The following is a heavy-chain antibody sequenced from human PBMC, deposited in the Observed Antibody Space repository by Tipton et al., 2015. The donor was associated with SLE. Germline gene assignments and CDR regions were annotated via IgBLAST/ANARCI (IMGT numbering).Heavy chain of an antibody. CDR2: IYYSGST. V-gene: IGHV4-59*02. CDR1: NGSVSSYY. Sequence: TLSLTCTVSNGSVSSYYWSWIRQPPGKRLEWIGYIYYSGSTNYNPSLKSRVTLPVDTSKNQFSLKLSSVTAADTAVYYCAGGGVRPDPWGQGTLVTVSS. J-gene: IGHJ5*02. D-gene: IGHD2-8*01. CDR3: AGGGVRPDP.